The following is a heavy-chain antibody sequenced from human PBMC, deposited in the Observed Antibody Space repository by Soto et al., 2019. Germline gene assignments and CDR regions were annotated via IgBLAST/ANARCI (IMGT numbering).Heavy chain of an antibody. V-gene: IGHV3-7*01. CDR2: RKRPGGSE. Sequence: GGSLGLSWAASGFSFNSHWMSWVRQAPGKGLELVASRKRPGGSEFHLDSLKGRFTISSDNDENTLPLQIKSMRADDTAVYYCARDPYYNDSHQYYGMDDWGQGTTVTVSS. J-gene: IGHJ6*02. CDR3: ARDPYYNDSHQYYGMDD. D-gene: IGHD3-22*01. CDR1: GFSFNSHW.